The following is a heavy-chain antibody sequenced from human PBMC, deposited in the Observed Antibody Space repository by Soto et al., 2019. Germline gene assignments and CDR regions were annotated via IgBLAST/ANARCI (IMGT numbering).Heavy chain of an antibody. J-gene: IGHJ5*02. CDR1: GGSFSDFY. Sequence: QVQLQQWGAGLLKPSETLSLTCAVYGGSFSDFYWNWIRQSPGKGLELIGEIKHSGDTNYNTSLKSRVTISVDTSKHRLTPQLNSVTATDTAVYYCPQRTLTNWCDPWGQGTPVTVSS. CDR2: IKHSGDT. CDR3: PQRTLTNWCDP. D-gene: IGHD4-4*01. V-gene: IGHV4-34*01.